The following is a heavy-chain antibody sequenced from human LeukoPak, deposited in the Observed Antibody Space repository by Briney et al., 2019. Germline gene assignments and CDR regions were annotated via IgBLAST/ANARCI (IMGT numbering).Heavy chain of an antibody. CDR2: ISGRGVST. CDR1: GFTFSTYA. CDR3: AKSQPSSWYYAGD. J-gene: IGHJ4*02. D-gene: IGHD6-13*01. V-gene: IGHV3-23*01. Sequence: PGGSLRLSCAASGFTFSTYAMSWVRQAPGKGLEWVSAISGRGVSTSYADSVRGRFTISRDNSKNILYLQMNGLRAEDTAVYYCAKSQPSSWYYAGDWGQGTLDTVSS.